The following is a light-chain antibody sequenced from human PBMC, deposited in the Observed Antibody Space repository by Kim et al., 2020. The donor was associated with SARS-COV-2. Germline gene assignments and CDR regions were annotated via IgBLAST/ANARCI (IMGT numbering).Light chain of an antibody. CDR3: QQFTNLYT. CDR2: DAS. Sequence: AIQLTQSPSSLSASVGDRVTITCRASQGISSALAWYQQKPRRAPKLLIYDASSLESGVPSRFSCSGSGTDFTLTISSLQPEDFATYYCQQFTNLYTFGQGTKLEI. CDR1: QGISSA. V-gene: IGKV1D-13*01. J-gene: IGKJ2*01.